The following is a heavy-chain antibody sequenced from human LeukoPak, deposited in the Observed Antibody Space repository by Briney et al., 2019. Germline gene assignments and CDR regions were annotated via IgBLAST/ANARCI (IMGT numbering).Heavy chain of an antibody. J-gene: IGHJ4*02. CDR1: GFTFSNYA. CDR3: VKDKYPVVVAATLDY. D-gene: IGHD2-15*01. Sequence: GGSLRLSCAASGFTFSNYAMHWVRQAPGKGLEYVSDISSNGGITYYADSVKGRFTVSRDNSKNMLYLQMNSLRAEDTAVYYCVKDKYPVVVAATLDYWGQGILVTVSS. CDR2: ISSNGGIT. V-gene: IGHV3-64D*09.